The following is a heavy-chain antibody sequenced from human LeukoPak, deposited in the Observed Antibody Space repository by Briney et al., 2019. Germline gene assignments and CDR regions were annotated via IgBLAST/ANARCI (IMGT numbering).Heavy chain of an antibody. D-gene: IGHD3-10*01. V-gene: IGHV3-66*01. Sequence: PGGSLRLSCAASGFTFSSYAMSWVRQAPGKGLEWVSVIYSGGSTYYADSVRGRFTISRDNSKNTLYLQMNSLRAEDTAVYYCARSTRSYYYGSGRHMDVWGQGTTVTVSS. J-gene: IGHJ6*02. CDR3: ARSTRSYYYGSGRHMDV. CDR2: IYSGGST. CDR1: GFTFSSYA.